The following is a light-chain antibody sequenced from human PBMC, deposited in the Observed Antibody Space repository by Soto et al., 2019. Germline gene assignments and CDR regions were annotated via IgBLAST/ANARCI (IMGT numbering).Light chain of an antibody. V-gene: IGKV3-20*01. CDR1: QSVTSTY. CDR2: GAS. J-gene: IGKJ1*01. CDR3: QQYGSSPQT. Sequence: EIVLTQSPGTLSLSPGERATLSCRASQSVTSTYLAWYQQKPGQAPRLLIYGASSRATGIPDRFSGSGSGTDFTLTISRLEREDFAVYYCQQYGSSPQTFGQGTKVEIK.